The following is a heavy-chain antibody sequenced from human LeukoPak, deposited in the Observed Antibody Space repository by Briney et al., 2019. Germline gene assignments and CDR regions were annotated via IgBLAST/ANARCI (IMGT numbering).Heavy chain of an antibody. V-gene: IGHV3-64D*06. D-gene: IGHD4-17*01. J-gene: IGHJ4*02. CDR3: VNSYGDYSTLGYFDY. CDR2: ITNNGVGT. CDR1: GFTFSSFP. Sequence: PGGSLRLSCSASGFTFSSFPMHWVRQAPGKGLEYVSSITNNGVGTYYADSVKGRFTISRDNSKNTLFLRMSSLRADDSAVYYCVNSYGDYSTLGYFDYWGQGTLVTVSS.